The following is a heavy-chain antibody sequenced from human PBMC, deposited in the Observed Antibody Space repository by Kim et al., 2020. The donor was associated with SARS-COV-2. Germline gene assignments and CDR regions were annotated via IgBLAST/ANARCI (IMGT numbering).Heavy chain of an antibody. J-gene: IGHJ3*02. CDR1: GFTFSTYW. Sequence: GGSLRLSCAASGFTFSTYWMSWVRQAPGKGLEWVGNIKEDGSDKYYVDSVRGRFTFSRDNAKNSLYLQMNSLRAEDTAVYYCARDWYVAVAGTRESGFDICGQGTMVTVSS. D-gene: IGHD6-19*01. V-gene: IGHV3-7*03. CDR3: ARDWYVAVAGTRESGFDI. CDR2: IKEDGSDK.